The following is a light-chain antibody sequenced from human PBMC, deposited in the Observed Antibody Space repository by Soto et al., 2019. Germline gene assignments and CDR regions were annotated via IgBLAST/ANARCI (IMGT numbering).Light chain of an antibody. Sequence: EIVMTQSPATLSVFPGERATLSCRASQSVSTNLAWYQHKPGQAPRLLLFGASTRAIGIPVRFSGSGSGRQFTLTISSLQSEDFAVYYCHQYNDGPGGTFGQGTKVGIK. V-gene: IGKV3-15*01. CDR2: GAS. CDR1: QSVSTN. J-gene: IGKJ1*01. CDR3: HQYNDGPGGT.